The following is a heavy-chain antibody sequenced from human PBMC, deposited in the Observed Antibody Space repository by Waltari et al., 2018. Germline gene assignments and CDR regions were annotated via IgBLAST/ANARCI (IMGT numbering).Heavy chain of an antibody. J-gene: IGHJ6*03. D-gene: IGHD3-22*01. CDR3: ARGAYDSSGYSPEVYYYYYYYMDV. CDR2: IYSGGST. V-gene: IGHV3-23*03. Sequence: EVQLLESGGGLVQPGGSLRLSCAASGFTFSSYAMSWVRQAPGKGLEWVSVIYSGGSTYYADSVKGRFTISRDNSKNTLYLQMNSLRAEDTAVDYWARGAYDSSGYSPEVYYYYYYYMDVWGKGTTVTVSS. CDR1: GFTFSSYA.